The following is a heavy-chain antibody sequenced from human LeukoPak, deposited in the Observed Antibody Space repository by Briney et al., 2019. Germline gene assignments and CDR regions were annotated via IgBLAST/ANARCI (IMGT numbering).Heavy chain of an antibody. CDR2: IYHSGST. CDR1: GGSISSSNW. J-gene: IGHJ4*02. V-gene: IGHV4-4*02. D-gene: IGHD2-21*02. Sequence: SETLSLTCAVSGGSISSSNWWSWVLQPPGKGLEWIGEIYHSGSTNYNPSLKSRVTISVDKSKNQFSLKLSSVTAADTAVYYCAAAGGVVVTAAALRYWGQGTLVTVSS. CDR3: AAAGGVVVTAAALRY.